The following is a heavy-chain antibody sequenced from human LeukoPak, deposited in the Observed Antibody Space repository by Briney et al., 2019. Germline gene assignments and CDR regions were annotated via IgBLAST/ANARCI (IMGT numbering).Heavy chain of an antibody. J-gene: IGHJ5*02. V-gene: IGHV3-66*01. D-gene: IGHD5-18*01. CDR1: GFTVSSNY. Sequence: GGSLRLSCAASGFTVSSNYMSWVRQAPGRGLEWVSVIYSGGSTYYADSVKGRFTISRDNSKNTLYLQMNSLRAEDTAVYYCARERGYSYGTRNWFDPWGQGTLVTVSS. CDR2: IYSGGST. CDR3: ARERGYSYGTRNWFDP.